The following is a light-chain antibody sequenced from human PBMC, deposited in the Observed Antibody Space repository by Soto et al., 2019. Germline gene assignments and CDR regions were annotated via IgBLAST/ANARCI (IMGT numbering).Light chain of an antibody. V-gene: IGKV1-5*01. Sequence: DIQMTQSPSTVSASVGASVTITFRASQSITTWLAWYQQRPGKAPKLLIYDVSSLQSGVPSRFSGSGSGTEFTLTISSLQPDDLATYYCQHYKMYSPWTFGQGTKVHIK. CDR2: DVS. CDR3: QHYKMYSPWT. J-gene: IGKJ1*01. CDR1: QSITTW.